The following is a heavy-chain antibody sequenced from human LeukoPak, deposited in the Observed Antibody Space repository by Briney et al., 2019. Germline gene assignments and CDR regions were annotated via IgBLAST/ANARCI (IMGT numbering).Heavy chain of an antibody. CDR1: GGSFSGYY. J-gene: IGHJ3*02. Sequence: TSETLSLTCAVYGGSFSGYYWSWIRQPPGKGLEWIGEIKHSGSTNYNPSLKSRVTISVDTSKNQFSLKLSSVTAVDTAVYYCARETTNYYDSSGYLDAFDIWGQGTMVTVSS. V-gene: IGHV4-34*01. D-gene: IGHD3-22*01. CDR2: IKHSGST. CDR3: ARETTNYYDSSGYLDAFDI.